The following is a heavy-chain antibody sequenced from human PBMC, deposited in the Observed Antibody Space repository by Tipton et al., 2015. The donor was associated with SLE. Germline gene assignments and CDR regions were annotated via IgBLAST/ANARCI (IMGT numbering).Heavy chain of an antibody. CDR2: ISYDGSNK. CDR1: GGTFSSYA. J-gene: IGHJ6*02. D-gene: IGHD7-27*01. V-gene: IGHV3-30-3*02. Sequence: QLVQSGPEVKKPGSSVKVSCKASGGTFSSYAMHWVRQAPGKGLEWVAVISYDGSNKYYADSVKGRFTISRDNSKNTLYLQMNSLRAEDTAVYYCAKAGARRASYYYYYGMDVWGQGTTVTVSS. CDR3: AKAGARRASYYYYYGMDV.